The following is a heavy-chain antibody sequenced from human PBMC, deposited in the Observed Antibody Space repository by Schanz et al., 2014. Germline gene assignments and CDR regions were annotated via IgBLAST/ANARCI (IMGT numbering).Heavy chain of an antibody. V-gene: IGHV3-13*01. CDR1: GFAFSSHD. Sequence: EVQLVESGGGLVQPGGSLRLSCVASGFAFSSHDMHWVRQVTGKGLQWVSAIHSTGETYYPDSVQGRFTISRDNAKNSLFLQMNSLRAEDTAVYYCAGGEYQLLYGNWGQGTLVTVSS. J-gene: IGHJ4*02. CDR2: IHSTGET. CDR3: AGGEYQLLYGN. D-gene: IGHD2-2*02.